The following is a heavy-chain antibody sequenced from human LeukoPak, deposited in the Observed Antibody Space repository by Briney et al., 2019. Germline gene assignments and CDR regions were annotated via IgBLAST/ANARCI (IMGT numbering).Heavy chain of an antibody. J-gene: IGHJ5*02. V-gene: IGHV4-4*07. D-gene: IGHD2-2*01. CDR2: IYTSGST. Sequence: PSETLSLTCTVSGGPISSYYWSWIRQPAGKGLEWIGRIYTSGSTNYNPSLKSRVTMSVDTSKNQFSLKLSSVTAADTAVYYCARSRQLLGYCSSTSCYEFDPWGQGTLVTVSS. CDR3: ARSRQLLGYCSSTSCYEFDP. CDR1: GGPISSYY.